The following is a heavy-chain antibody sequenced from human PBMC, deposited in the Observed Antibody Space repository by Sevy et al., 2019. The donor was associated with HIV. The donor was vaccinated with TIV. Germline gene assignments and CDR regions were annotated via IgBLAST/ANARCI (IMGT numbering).Heavy chain of an antibody. CDR1: GGSISGNF. CDR3: ASGSGSYYDAFHI. D-gene: IGHD1-26*01. V-gene: IGHV4-59*01. Sequence: SETLSLTCSVSGGSISGNFWTWIRQPPGKGLEWIGYIYYSGSTNSNPSLKRRVSISLDTTKNQFSLMLNSVTAADTAVYYCASGSGSYYDAFHIWGQGTMVTVSS. CDR2: IYYSGST. J-gene: IGHJ3*02.